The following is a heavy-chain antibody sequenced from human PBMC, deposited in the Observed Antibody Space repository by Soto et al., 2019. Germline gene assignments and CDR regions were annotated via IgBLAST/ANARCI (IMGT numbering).Heavy chain of an antibody. CDR1: GFTFSSYA. CDR2: ISGSGGNT. CDR3: AKDLLKSGYGEWFDY. J-gene: IGHJ4*02. Sequence: GGSLRLSCAASGFTFSSYAMSWVRQAPGKGLEWVSAISGSGGNTYYADSVKGRFTISRDNSKNTLYLQMNSLRAEDTAVYYCAKDLLKSGYGEWFDYWGQGTLVTVSS. V-gene: IGHV3-23*01. D-gene: IGHD4-17*01.